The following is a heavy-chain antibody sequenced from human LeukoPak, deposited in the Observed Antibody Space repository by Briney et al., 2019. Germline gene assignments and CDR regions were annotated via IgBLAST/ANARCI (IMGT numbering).Heavy chain of an antibody. CDR1: GFTLSSYA. CDR2: ISVSGNT. CDR3: AKNSVYSSGWYKGFDY. J-gene: IGHJ4*02. D-gene: IGHD6-19*01. V-gene: IGHV3-23*01. Sequence: GGSLRLSCAASGFTLSSYAMSWVRRGPGKGLEWVSAISVSGNTYHADSVKGRFTISRDSSKNTLYLQMNSLRAEDTAVYYCAKNSVYSSGWYKGFDYWGQGTLVTVSS.